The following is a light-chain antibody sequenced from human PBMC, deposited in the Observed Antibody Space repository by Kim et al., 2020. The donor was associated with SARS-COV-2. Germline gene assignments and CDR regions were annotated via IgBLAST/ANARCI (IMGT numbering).Light chain of an antibody. CDR2: KDS. Sequence: SYELTQPPSVSVSPGQTARITCSGDALPKQYAYWYQQKPGQAPVLAIYKDSERPSGIPERFSGSSSGTTVTLSISGVQAEDEADYYCQSADSSDTWVFGGGTQLTVL. CDR3: QSADSSDTWV. CDR1: ALPKQY. J-gene: IGLJ3*02. V-gene: IGLV3-25*03.